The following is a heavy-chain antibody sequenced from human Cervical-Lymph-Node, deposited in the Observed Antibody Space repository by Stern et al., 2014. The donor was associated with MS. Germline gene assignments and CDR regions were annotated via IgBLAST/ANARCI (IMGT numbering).Heavy chain of an antibody. CDR1: GFTFTSSA. J-gene: IGHJ3*02. CDR2: IVVGSGNT. D-gene: IGHD3-22*01. CDR3: AAEPMYYSDSVGAFDI. Sequence: QLVESGPEVKKPGTSVKVSCKASGFTFTSSAVQWVRQARGQRLEWIGWIVVGSGNTNYAEKFQERVTITRDMSKSTAYMELSSLRSEDTAVYYCAAEPMYYSDSVGAFDIWGQGTMVTVSS. V-gene: IGHV1-58*01.